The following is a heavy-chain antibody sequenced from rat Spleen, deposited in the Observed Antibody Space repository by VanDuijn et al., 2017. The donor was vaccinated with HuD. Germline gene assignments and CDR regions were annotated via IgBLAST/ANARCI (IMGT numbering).Heavy chain of an antibody. V-gene: IGHV5-29*01. Sequence: EVQLVESGGGLVQPGRSLKLSCAASGFIFSDYGMAWVRQAPKKGLEWVATISHDGSGTDYRDSVKGRFTISRDNAKSTPYLKMDSLRSEDTATYYCARRGYNNYFFDYWGQGVMVTVSS. D-gene: IGHD1-10*01. CDR2: ISHDGSGT. CDR3: ARRGYNNYFFDY. J-gene: IGHJ2*01. CDR1: GFIFSDYG.